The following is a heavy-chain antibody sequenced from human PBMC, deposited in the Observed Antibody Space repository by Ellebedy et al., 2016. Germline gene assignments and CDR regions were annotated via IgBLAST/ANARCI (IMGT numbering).Heavy chain of an antibody. V-gene: IGHV4-59*01. CDR1: GGSISSYY. CDR3: ARTWKYCTNGVCYPDY. J-gene: IGHJ4*02. CDR2: IYYSGST. Sequence: SETLSLTXTVSGGSISSYYWSWIRQPPGKGLEWIGYIYYSGSTNYNPSLKSRVTISVDTSKNQFSLKLSSVTAADTAVYYCARTWKYCTNGVCYPDYWGQGTLVTVSS. D-gene: IGHD2-8*01.